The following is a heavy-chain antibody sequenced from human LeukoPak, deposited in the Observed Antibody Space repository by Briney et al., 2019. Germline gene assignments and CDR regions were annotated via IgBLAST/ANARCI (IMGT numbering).Heavy chain of an antibody. D-gene: IGHD6-19*01. CDR3: ARIAVAGMRWFDP. CDR2: INPNSGGT. J-gene: IGHJ5*02. CDR1: GYTFTGYY. V-gene: IGHV1-2*02. Sequence: GASVKASCKASGYTFTGYYMHWVRQAPGQGLEWMGWINPNSGGTNYAQKFQGRVTMTRDTSISTAYMELSRLRSDDTAVYYCARIAVAGMRWFDPWGQGTLVTVSS.